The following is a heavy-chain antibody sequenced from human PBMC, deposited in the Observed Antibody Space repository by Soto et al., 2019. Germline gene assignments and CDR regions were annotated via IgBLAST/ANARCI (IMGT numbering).Heavy chain of an antibody. CDR3: ARVVATVTTSPDDYGMDV. CDR1: GYTFTSYG. Sequence: ASVKVSCKASGYTFTSYGISWVRQAPGQGLEWMGWISAYNGNTNYAQKLQGRVTMTTDTSTSTAYMELRSLRSDDTAVYYCARVVATVTTSPDDYGMDVWGQGTTVTVSS. V-gene: IGHV1-18*04. CDR2: ISAYNGNT. J-gene: IGHJ6*02. D-gene: IGHD4-4*01.